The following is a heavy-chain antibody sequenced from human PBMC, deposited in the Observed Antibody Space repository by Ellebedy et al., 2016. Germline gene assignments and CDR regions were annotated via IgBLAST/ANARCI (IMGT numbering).Heavy chain of an antibody. J-gene: IGHJ6*02. V-gene: IGHV4-59*08. Sequence: SETLSLTXTVSGGSISSYYWSWIRQPPGKGLEWIGYIYYSGSTNYNPSLKSRVTISVDTSKNQFSLKLSSVTAADTAVYYCASGDGYNLHYYYGMDVWGQGTTVTVSS. CDR1: GGSISSYY. D-gene: IGHD5-24*01. CDR3: ASGDGYNLHYYYGMDV. CDR2: IYYSGST.